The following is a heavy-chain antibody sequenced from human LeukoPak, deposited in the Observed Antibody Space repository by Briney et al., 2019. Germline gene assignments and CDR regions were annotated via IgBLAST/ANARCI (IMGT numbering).Heavy chain of an antibody. CDR2: INPSGGST. V-gene: IGHV1-46*01. D-gene: IGHD2-8*01. J-gene: IGHJ3*02. CDR1: GYTFTSYY. Sequence: ASVKVSCKASGYTFTSYYMHWVRQAPGQGLEWMGIINPSGGSTSYAQKFQGRVTMTRDTSTSTVYMELSSLRVEDTAIYYCARELIALNYAFDMWGQGTMVTVSS. CDR3: ARELIALNYAFDM.